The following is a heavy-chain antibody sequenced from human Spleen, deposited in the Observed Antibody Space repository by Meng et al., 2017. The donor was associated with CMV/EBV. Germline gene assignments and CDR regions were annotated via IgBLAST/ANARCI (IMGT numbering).Heavy chain of an antibody. CDR3: AREDYYDSSVPDWVDV. CDR1: GFTFSSYS. V-gene: IGHV3-48*04. D-gene: IGHD3-22*01. J-gene: IGHJ6*02. Sequence: GGSLRLSCAASGFTFSSYSMNWVRQAPGKGLEWVSYISSSSSTIYYADSVKGRFTISRDNAKNSLYLQMNSLRAEDTAVYYCAREDYYDSSVPDWVDVWGQGTTVTVSS. CDR2: ISSSSSTI.